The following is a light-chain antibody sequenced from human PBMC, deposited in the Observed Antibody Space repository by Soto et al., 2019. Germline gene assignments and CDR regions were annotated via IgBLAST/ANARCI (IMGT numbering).Light chain of an antibody. Sequence: QSALTQPASVSGSPGQSINISCTGTSSDVGSYNLVSWFQQHPGKAPKLMIYEGSKRPSGVSNRFSGSKSGNTASLTISGLQAEDEADYYCCSYAAGSTVVFGGGTKLTVL. CDR1: SSDVGSYNL. V-gene: IGLV2-23*01. CDR2: EGS. J-gene: IGLJ2*01. CDR3: CSYAAGSTVV.